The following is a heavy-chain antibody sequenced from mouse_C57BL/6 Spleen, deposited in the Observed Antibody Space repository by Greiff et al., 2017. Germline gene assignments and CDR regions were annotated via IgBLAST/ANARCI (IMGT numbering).Heavy chain of an antibody. D-gene: IGHD3-1*01. J-gene: IGHJ2*01. V-gene: IGHV1-39*01. Sequence: EVQLQQSGPELVKPGASVKISCKASGYSFTDYNMNWVKQSTGKSLEWIGVINPNYGTTSYNQKFKGKATLTVDQSSSTAYMQLNSLTSEDSAVCYCSRSGDSGYYFDNWGQGTTLTVSS. CDR3: SRSGDSGYYFDN. CDR1: GYSFTDYN. CDR2: INPNYGTT.